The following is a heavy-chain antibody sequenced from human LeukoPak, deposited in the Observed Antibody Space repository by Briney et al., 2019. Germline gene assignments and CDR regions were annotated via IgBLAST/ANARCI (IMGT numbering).Heavy chain of an antibody. V-gene: IGHV1-69*05. CDR2: IIPIFGTA. Sequence: GASVTVPCKASGGTFSSYAISWVRQAPGQGLEWMGGIIPIFGTANYAQKFQGRVTITTDESTSTAYMELSRLRSDDTAVHYCARGSIAGFWGQGTLVTVSS. J-gene: IGHJ4*02. D-gene: IGHD6-6*01. CDR1: GGTFSSYA. CDR3: ARGSIAGF.